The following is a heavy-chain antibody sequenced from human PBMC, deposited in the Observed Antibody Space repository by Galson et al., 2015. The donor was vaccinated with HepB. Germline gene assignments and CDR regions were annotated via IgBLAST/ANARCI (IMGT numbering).Heavy chain of an antibody. D-gene: IGHD6-19*01. CDR3: ARDLTAVALDY. CDR2: ISYDGSNK. CDR1: GFTFSSYA. Sequence: SLRLSCAASGFTFSSYAMHWVRQAPGKGLEWVAVISYDGSNKYYADSVKGRFTISRDNSKNTLYLQMNSLRAEDTAVYYCARDLTAVALDYWGQGTLVTVSS. J-gene: IGHJ4*02. V-gene: IGHV3-30*04.